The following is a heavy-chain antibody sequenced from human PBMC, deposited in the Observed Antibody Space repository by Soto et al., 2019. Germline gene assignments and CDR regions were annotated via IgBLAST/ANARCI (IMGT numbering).Heavy chain of an antibody. Sequence: ASVKVSCKASGGAFSNSAISWVRQAPGQGLEWMGGIIPILRTPHYAHKFQGRVTITADESTNTAYMELSSLRSEDTAVYFCARGADWRSFDFDNWGQGTLVTVSS. J-gene: IGHJ4*02. D-gene: IGHD2-21*01. CDR1: GGAFSNSA. V-gene: IGHV1-69*13. CDR2: IIPILRTP. CDR3: ARGADWRSFDFDN.